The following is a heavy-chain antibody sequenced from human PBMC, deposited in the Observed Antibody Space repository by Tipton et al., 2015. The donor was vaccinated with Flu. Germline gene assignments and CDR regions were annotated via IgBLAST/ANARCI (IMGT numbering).Heavy chain of an antibody. J-gene: IGHJ4*02. CDR3: AREPPHAFDFDY. D-gene: IGHD3-3*02. CDR2: IWSSGGST. CDR1: GYTFSSYH. Sequence: QVQLVQSGAEVKRPGASVKISCKASGYTFSSYHMHWVRQAPGQGLEWMAIIWSSGGSTKYAQKFQGRVTMTRDTSTSTVYMEVSGLRSEDTAVYFCAREPPHAFDFDYWGQGTLVTVSS. V-gene: IGHV1-46*01.